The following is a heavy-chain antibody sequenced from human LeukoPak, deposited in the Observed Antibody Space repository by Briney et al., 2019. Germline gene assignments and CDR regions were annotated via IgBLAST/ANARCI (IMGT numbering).Heavy chain of an antibody. CDR2: FHYSGSS. CDR3: ARIWSGSYSDY. CDR1: GGSISSSSHY. Sequence: SETLSLTCTVSGGSISSSSHYWGWIRQSPGTGLEWIGSFHYSGSSYYKPSLKSRATISVDTSKNQFSLKLSSVTAADTAVYYCARIWSGSYSDYWGQGTLVTVSS. J-gene: IGHJ4*02. D-gene: IGHD1-26*01. V-gene: IGHV4-39*07.